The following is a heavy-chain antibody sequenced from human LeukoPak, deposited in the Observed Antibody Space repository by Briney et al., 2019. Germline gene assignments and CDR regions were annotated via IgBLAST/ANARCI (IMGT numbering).Heavy chain of an antibody. Sequence: PGRSLRLSCAASGFTFSSYAMHWVRQAAGKGLEWVAIISYDGTNKYYADSVKGRFTTSRDNSKNTLYLQMNSLRAEDTAVYYCARDSGTYGYYYEYFQHWGQGTLVTVSS. CDR3: ARDSGTYGYYYEYFQH. D-gene: IGHD3-22*01. CDR1: GFTFSSYA. J-gene: IGHJ1*01. V-gene: IGHV3-30-3*01. CDR2: ISYDGTNK.